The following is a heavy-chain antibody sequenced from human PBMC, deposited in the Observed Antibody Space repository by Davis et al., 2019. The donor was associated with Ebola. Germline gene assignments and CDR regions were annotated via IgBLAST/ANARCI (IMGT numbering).Heavy chain of an antibody. CDR3: AKVHPPTTVTTGWFDP. Sequence: PRVSLRLSSAASGFIFSSYAMSWVRQAPGKGLEWVSSSSVRSITYHADSVKGRFTTSRDNSKNTLYLQMNSLRAEDTAVYYCAKVHPPTTVTTGWFDPWGQGTLVTVSS. J-gene: IGHJ5*02. CDR1: GFIFSSYA. D-gene: IGHD4-17*01. CDR2: SSVRSIT. V-gene: IGHV3-23*01.